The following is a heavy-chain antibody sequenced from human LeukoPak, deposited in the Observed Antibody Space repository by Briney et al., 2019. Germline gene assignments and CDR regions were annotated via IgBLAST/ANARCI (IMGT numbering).Heavy chain of an antibody. CDR3: ARDFEYSSTLLENYYYGMDV. CDR2: ISSSGSTI. Sequence: GGSLRLSCAASGFTFSDYDMSWIRQAPGKGLEWVSYISSSGSTIYYADSVKGRFTISRDNAKNSLYLQMNSLRAEDTAVYYCARDFEYSSTLLENYYYGMDVWGQGTTVTVSS. D-gene: IGHD6-6*01. J-gene: IGHJ6*02. V-gene: IGHV3-11*01. CDR1: GFTFSDYD.